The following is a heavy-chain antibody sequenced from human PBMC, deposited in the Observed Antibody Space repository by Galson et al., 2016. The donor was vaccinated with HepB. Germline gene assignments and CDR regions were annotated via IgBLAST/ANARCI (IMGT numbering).Heavy chain of an antibody. CDR2: IYTSGST. J-gene: IGHJ3*02. CDR1: GGSISSGISY. Sequence: TLSLTCTVSGGSISSGISYWSWIRQPAGKGLEWIGRIYTSGSTFYNTPLKRRVTMSIDTSKNQFSLKLSAVTAADTAVYYCARDLGIIGTTRGAFDIWGQGTMVAVSS. CDR3: ARDLGIIGTTRGAFDI. D-gene: IGHD1-7*01. V-gene: IGHV4-61*02.